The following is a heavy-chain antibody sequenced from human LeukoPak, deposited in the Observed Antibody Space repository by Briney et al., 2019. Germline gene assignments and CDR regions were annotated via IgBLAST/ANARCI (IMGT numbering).Heavy chain of an antibody. J-gene: IGHJ4*02. CDR2: IYTSGST. D-gene: IGHD6-6*01. CDR3: ARDHRSIAAL. Sequence: PSETLSLTCTVSGGSISSGSYYWSWIRQPAGKGLEWIGRIYTSGSTNYNPSLKSRVTISVDTSKNQFSLKLSSVTAADTAVYYCARDHRSIAALWGQGTRVTVSS. CDR1: GGSISSGSYY. V-gene: IGHV4-61*02.